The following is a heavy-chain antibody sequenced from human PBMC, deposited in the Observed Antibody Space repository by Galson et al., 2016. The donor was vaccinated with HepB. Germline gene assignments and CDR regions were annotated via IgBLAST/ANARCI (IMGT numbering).Heavy chain of an antibody. CDR2: IIPIFGPA. CDR3: ARSWFGSRGYYFHYMDV. Sequence: SVKVSCKASGGIFSSYAISWVRQAPGQGLEWMGGIIPIFGPANYAQKVQGRVTITADESTSTAYMELSSLRSEDTAVYYCARSWFGSRGYYFHYMDVWGKGTTVTVSS. CDR1: GGIFSSYA. J-gene: IGHJ6*03. D-gene: IGHD3-22*01. V-gene: IGHV1-69*13.